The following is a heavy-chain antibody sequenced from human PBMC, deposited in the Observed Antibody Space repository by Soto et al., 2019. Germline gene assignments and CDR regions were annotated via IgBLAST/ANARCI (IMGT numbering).Heavy chain of an antibody. V-gene: IGHV4-31*02. CDR3: ARELPQRQGRNMDV. D-gene: IGHD1-1*01. J-gene: IGHJ6*02. Sequence: SETLSLTXTVTGGSMTSGDQYWTWIRHRPGEGLEWFGYINHRGSLYYNPSLKSRVSMSVDTSKNQFSLNLSSVTAADTAVYYCARELPQRQGRNMDVWGQGTTVTAP. CDR1: GGSMTSGDQY. CDR2: INHRGSL.